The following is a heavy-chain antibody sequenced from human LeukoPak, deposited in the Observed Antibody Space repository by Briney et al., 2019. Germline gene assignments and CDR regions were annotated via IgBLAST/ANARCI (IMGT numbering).Heavy chain of an antibody. CDR1: GFTFSSYW. CDR2: ISSDGSST. V-gene: IGHV3-74*01. Sequence: PGGSLRLSCAASGFTFSSYWMHWVRQAPGKGLVWVSRISSDGSSTSYADSVKGRFTISRDNAKNTLYLQMNSLRAEDTAVYYGARVGVYSSSAPDYWGQGTLVTVSS. CDR3: ARVGVYSSSAPDY. J-gene: IGHJ4*02. D-gene: IGHD6-6*01.